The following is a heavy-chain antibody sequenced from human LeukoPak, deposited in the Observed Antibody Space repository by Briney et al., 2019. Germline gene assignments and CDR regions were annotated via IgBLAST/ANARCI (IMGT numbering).Heavy chain of an antibody. Sequence: PGGSLRLSCAAAGSTFNHYGMHWVRQAPGKGLEWVPVIWSDGTNKYYAASVKGRFTISRDDFDKTVYLQMSSLRPDDTGVYYCARDAQRGFDYSNSLQYWGQGTPVTVST. D-gene: IGHD4-11*01. CDR1: GSTFNHYG. V-gene: IGHV3-33*01. CDR3: ARDAQRGFDYSNSLQY. CDR2: IWSDGTNK. J-gene: IGHJ4*02.